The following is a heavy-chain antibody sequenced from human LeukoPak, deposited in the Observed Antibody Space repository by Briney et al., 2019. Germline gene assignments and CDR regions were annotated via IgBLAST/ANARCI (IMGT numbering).Heavy chain of an antibody. CDR3: ARVAIAAAGTAFDY. V-gene: IGHV3-11*04. CDR1: GFTFSDYY. Sequence: GGSLRLSCAASGFTFSDYYMSWVRQAPGKGLEWVSTISGRGGTTYYADSVKGRFTISRDNAKNSLYLQMNSLRAEDTAVYYCARVAIAAAGTAFDYWGQGTLVTVSS. D-gene: IGHD6-13*01. J-gene: IGHJ4*02. CDR2: ISGRGGTT.